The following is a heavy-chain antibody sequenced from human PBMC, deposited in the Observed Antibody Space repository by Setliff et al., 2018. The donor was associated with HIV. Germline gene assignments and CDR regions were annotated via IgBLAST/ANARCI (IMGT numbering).Heavy chain of an antibody. J-gene: IGHJ4*02. CDR2: IYHVGNS. D-gene: IGHD3-3*01. CDR3: ARRGSSGDPWSGSHYLYYFDC. CDR1: NYSISSGHY. V-gene: IGHV4-38-2*02. Sequence: SETLSLTCTISNYSISSGHYWGWIRQSPGKGLEWIGNIYHVGNSYYNPSLQSRVTISVDTSKNQFSLKRSSVSAADTAVYYCARRGSSGDPWSGSHYLYYFDCWGQGTLVTV.